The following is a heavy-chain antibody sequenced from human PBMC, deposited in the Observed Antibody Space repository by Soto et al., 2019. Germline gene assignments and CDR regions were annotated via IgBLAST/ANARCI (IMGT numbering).Heavy chain of an antibody. V-gene: IGHV4-31*03. CDR1: GGSISSGGYY. J-gene: IGHJ6*02. D-gene: IGHD4-17*01. CDR2: IYYSGST. CDR3: ARSWDDYGEIYGMDV. Sequence: QVQLQESGPGLVKPSQTLSLTCTVSGGSISSGGYYWSWIRQHPGKGLEWIGYIYYSGSTYYNPSHKRRVTISVDTSKNQFSLKLSSVTAADTAVYYCARSWDDYGEIYGMDVWGQGTTVTVSS.